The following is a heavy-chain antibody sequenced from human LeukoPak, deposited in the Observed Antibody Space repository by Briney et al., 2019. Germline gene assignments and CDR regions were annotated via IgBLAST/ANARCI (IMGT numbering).Heavy chain of an antibody. CDR2: ISGTGGAT. V-gene: IGHV3-23*01. J-gene: IGHJ4*02. CDR1: GFTFSDHT. CDR3: AKDRFGWQRGFDS. Sequence: GGSLRLSRATSGFTFSDHTMTWVRQPPWKWLGWVSAISGTGGATNYADSAKGLVTISRDNSNNTLYLQMGSLRAEDTALYYCAKDRFGWQRGFDSWGQGTLVTGSS. D-gene: IGHD6-19*01.